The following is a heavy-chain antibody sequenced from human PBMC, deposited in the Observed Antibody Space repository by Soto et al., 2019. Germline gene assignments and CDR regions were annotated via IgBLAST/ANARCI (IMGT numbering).Heavy chain of an antibody. D-gene: IGHD6-13*01. V-gene: IGHV3-11*01. J-gene: IGHJ4*02. CDR2: ISISGTTI. Sequence: LSLTCTVSGGSISSGGYYWSWIRQAPGKGLEWVSDISISGTTIHYADSVRGRFTISRDNSKNTLYLQMNSLRAEDTAVYYCAYRSTPFDYWGQGPLVTVSS. CDR3: AYRSTPFDY. CDR1: GGSISSGGYY.